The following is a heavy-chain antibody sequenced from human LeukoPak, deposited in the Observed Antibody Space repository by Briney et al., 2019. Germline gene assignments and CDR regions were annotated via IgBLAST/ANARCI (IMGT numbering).Heavy chain of an antibody. CDR1: GVSISSGDYY. V-gene: IGHV4-30-4*01. Sequence: PSETLSLTCTVSGVSISSGDYYWRWLRQPPGRGLEWIVYIYYRGSTYYNPSLKSRVTISVDTSKHQFSLKLSSATARATAVYYCARPLRVVIRNGYYYYGMYVCGEGTTVSVSS. CDR2: IYYRGST. J-gene: IGHJ6*01. D-gene: IGHD3-22*01. CDR3: ARPLRVVIRNGYYYYGMYV.